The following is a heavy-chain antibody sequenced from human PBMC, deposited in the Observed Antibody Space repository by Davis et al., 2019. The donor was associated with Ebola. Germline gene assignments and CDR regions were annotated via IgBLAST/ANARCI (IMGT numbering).Heavy chain of an antibody. Sequence: PGGSLRLSCAASGFTFSSYSMNWVRQAPGKGLEWVSSISSSSSYIYYADSVKGRFTISRDNAKNSLYLQMNSLRAEDTAVYYCARQALAYCGGDCSSAFDPWGQGTLVTVSS. V-gene: IGHV3-21*01. D-gene: IGHD2-21*01. CDR1: GFTFSSYS. CDR2: ISSSSSYI. J-gene: IGHJ5*02. CDR3: ARQALAYCGGDCSSAFDP.